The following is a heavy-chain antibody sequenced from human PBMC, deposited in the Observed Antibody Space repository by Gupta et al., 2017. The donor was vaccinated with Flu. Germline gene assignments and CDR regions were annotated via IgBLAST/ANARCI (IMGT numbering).Heavy chain of an antibody. Sequence: QVQLVESGGGVVQPGRSLRLSCAASGFTFSTHGMYWVRQAPGKGLEWVSIISYDGSDNNYAGSVKGRFTISRDNSRNTLFLEMNSLTTEDTAGYYCAKDRVRRSSGYGMDVWGQGTTVTVS. CDR3: AKDRVRRSSGYGMDV. J-gene: IGHJ6*02. CDR1: GFTFSTHG. CDR2: ISYDGSDN. V-gene: IGHV3-30*18. D-gene: IGHD6-25*01.